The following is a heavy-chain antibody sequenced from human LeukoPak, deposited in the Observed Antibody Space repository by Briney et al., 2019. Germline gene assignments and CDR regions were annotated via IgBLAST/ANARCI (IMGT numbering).Heavy chain of an antibody. Sequence: ASVKVSCKASGYTFTSYDINWVRQATGQGLEWMGWMNPNSGNTGYAQKFQGRVTITRNTSISTAYMELSSLRSEDTAVYYCAREGGTIEDFDYWGQGTLVTVSS. V-gene: IGHV1-8*03. CDR3: AREGGTIEDFDY. J-gene: IGHJ4*02. D-gene: IGHD2-8*01. CDR1: GYTFTSYD. CDR2: MNPNSGNT.